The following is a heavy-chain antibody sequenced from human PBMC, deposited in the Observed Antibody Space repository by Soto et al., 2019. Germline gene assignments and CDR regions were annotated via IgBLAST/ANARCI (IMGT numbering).Heavy chain of an antibody. Sequence: GGSLRLSCEASGFTFSRVSMNCVRQVPGKGLXWXAXXXSXXSDTWYADSVKGRFIISRDNDQNSLFLQMNTLRPEDTAMYYCARVAYWGPGTQVTVS. V-gene: IGHV3-21*01. CDR1: GFTFSRVS. J-gene: IGHJ4*02. CDR3: ARVAY. CDR2: XXSXXSDT.